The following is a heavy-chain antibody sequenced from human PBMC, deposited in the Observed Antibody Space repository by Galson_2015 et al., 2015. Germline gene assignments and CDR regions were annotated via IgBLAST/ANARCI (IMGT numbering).Heavy chain of an antibody. CDR2: VYWNDHK. D-gene: IGHD3-3*01. Sequence: PALVKPTQTLTLTCTFSGSSLTTGVVGVGWIRQPPGEALEWLALVYWNDHKRYNPSLKSRLTISKDPSKSLVDLTMTNMDPVDTATYFCALEDHGSGALDYWGQGALVTVSS. V-gene: IGHV2-5*01. CDR1: GSSLTTGVVG. CDR3: ALEDHGSGALDY. J-gene: IGHJ4*02.